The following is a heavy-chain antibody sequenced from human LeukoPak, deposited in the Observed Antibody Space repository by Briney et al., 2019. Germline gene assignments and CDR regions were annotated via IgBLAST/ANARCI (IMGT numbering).Heavy chain of an antibody. D-gene: IGHD3-3*01. Sequence: SQTLSLTCTVSGGSISSGSYYWSWIRQPAGKGLEWIGRIYTSGSTNYNPSLKSRVTISVDTSKNQFSLKLSSVTAADTAVYYRARATIFGVAIDAWGRGTLVTVSS. J-gene: IGHJ5*02. CDR2: IYTSGST. CDR1: GGSISSGSYY. CDR3: ARATIFGVAIDA. V-gene: IGHV4-61*02.